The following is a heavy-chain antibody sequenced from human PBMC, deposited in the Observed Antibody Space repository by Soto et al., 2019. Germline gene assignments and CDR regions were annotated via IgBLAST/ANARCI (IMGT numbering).Heavy chain of an antibody. D-gene: IGHD3-10*01. Sequence: QVQLVQSGAEVKKPGSSVKVSCKASGGTFSSYAISWVRQAPGQGLEWMGGIIPIFGTANYAQKFQGRVTITADESTSKAYMELSSLTAEDPAVYYCESDQPFITMVRGVISYVGMCVWGQGTTVTVSS. J-gene: IGHJ6*02. CDR2: IIPIFGTA. CDR3: ESDQPFITMVRGVISYVGMCV. V-gene: IGHV1-69*12. CDR1: GGTFSSYA.